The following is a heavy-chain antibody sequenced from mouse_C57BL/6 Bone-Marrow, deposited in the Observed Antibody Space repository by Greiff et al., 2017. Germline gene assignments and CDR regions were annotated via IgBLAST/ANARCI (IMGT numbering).Heavy chain of an antibody. J-gene: IGHJ2*01. V-gene: IGHV14-2*01. CDR1: GFNIKDYY. Sequence: VQLQQSGAELVKPGASVKLSCTASGFNIKDYYMHWVKQRTEQGLEWIGRIDPEDGETKYAPKFQGKATKTADTSSNTAYLQLSSLTSEDTAVYYCAISARIYYHAYSFDYGGKGTTLTVSS. CDR3: AISARIYYHAYSFDY. CDR2: IDPEDGET. D-gene: IGHD1-1*01.